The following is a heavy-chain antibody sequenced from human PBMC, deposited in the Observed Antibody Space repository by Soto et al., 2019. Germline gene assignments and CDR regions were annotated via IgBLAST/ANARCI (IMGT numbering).Heavy chain of an antibody. CDR3: ARKHDYSNYVWFDP. V-gene: IGHV1-69*13. CDR1: GGTFSSYA. CDR2: IIPIFGTA. D-gene: IGHD4-4*01. J-gene: IGHJ5*02. Sequence: SVKVSCKASGGTFSSYAISWVRQAPGQGLEWMGGIIPIFGTANYAQKFQGRVMITADESTSTAYMELSSLRSEDTAVYYCARKHDYSNYVWFDPWGQGTLVTVSS.